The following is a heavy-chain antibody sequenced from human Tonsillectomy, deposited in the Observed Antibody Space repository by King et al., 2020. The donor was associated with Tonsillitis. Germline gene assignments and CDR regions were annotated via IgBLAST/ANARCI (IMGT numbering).Heavy chain of an antibody. CDR1: SGSISGYY. J-gene: IGHJ4*02. V-gene: IGHV4-59*01. CDR3: AKNVVVVVTTPPRYYFDY. CDR2: IYNSGST. D-gene: IGHD2-15*01. Sequence: VQLQESGPGLVKPSETLSLTCTVSSGSISGYYWSWIRQPPGKGLEWIGYIYNSGSTNYNPSLKSRVTMSVVTSKNQVSLRLSSVTAADTAVYYCAKNVVVVVTTPPRYYFDYWGQGALVTVSS.